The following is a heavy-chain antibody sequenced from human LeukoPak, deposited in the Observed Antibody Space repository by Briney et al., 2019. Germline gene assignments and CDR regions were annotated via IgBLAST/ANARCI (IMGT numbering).Heavy chain of an antibody. D-gene: IGHD6-6*01. V-gene: IGHV1-2*02. Sequence: ASVKVSCKASGFTLNDDYMHWVRQAPGQGLEWMGWINPNSGGTNFAQKFQGRVAMTRDTSISTAYLELGSLRSDDTAVYFCARARWQLVPYFDSWGQGTLVTVSS. CDR3: ARARWQLVPYFDS. CDR2: INPNSGGT. CDR1: GFTLNDDY. J-gene: IGHJ4*02.